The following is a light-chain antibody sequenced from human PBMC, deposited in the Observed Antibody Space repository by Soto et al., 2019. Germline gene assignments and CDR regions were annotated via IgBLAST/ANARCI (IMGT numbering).Light chain of an antibody. CDR1: SSDVGGYNY. J-gene: IGLJ1*01. V-gene: IGLV2-14*01. CDR2: DVS. Sequence: QSALTQPASVSGSPGQSITISCTGTSSDVGGYNYVSWYQQHPGKAPKLMIYDVSNRPSGVSNRFSGSKSGNTASLTISGLRVGEEAYYYCSPYTSTSSFVLGTGTKVPVL. CDR3: SPYTSTSSFV.